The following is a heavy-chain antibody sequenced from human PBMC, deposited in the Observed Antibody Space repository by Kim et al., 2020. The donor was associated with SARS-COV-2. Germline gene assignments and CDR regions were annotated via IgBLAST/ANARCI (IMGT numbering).Heavy chain of an antibody. CDR1: GFTFSDYY. J-gene: IGHJ4*02. CDR2: ISSSGSTI. V-gene: IGHV3-11*04. Sequence: GGSLRLSCAASGFTFSDYYMSWIRQAPGKGLEWVSYISSSGSTIYYADSVKGRFTISRDNAKNSLYLQMNSLRAEDTAVYYCASTYYYGSGRYYMFLGFVNWGQGALGTVS. D-gene: IGHD3-10*01. CDR3: ASTYYYGSGRYYMFLGFVN.